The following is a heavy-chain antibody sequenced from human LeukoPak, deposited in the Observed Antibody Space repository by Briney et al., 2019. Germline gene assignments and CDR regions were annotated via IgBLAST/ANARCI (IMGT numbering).Heavy chain of an antibody. CDR2: ITSSGAGT. CDR1: GFTFRSYA. Sequence: PGGSLRLSCAASGFTFRSYAMGWVRQAPGTGLEWVSTITSSGAGTFFAESVRGRFTISRDNSKNTLFLQMNSLRAEDTALYYCAKDSGNSGWYFDYWGQGTLLTVSS. V-gene: IGHV3-23*01. D-gene: IGHD6-19*01. CDR3: AKDSGNSGWYFDY. J-gene: IGHJ4*02.